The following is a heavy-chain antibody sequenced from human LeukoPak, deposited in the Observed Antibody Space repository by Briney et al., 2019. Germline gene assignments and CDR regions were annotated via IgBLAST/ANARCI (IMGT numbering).Heavy chain of an antibody. D-gene: IGHD1-26*01. J-gene: IGHJ4*02. Sequence: GGSLRLSCAASGFTFPTYAMTWVRQAPGKGLEWVSAISGSGGSTYYADSVKGRFTISRDNSKNTLYLQMNSLRAEDTAVYYCANPGSWGPFDYWGQGTLVTVSS. CDR1: GFTFPTYA. V-gene: IGHV3-23*01. CDR2: ISGSGGST. CDR3: ANPGSWGPFDY.